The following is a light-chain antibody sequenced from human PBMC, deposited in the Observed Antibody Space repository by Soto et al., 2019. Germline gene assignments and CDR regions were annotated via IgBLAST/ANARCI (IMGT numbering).Light chain of an antibody. Sequence: QSVLTQPRSVSGSPGQSVTISCTGTSSDVGRYNYVSWYQHHPGKAPKLMIYDVSTRSSGVPDRFSGSKSGTTASLTISGLQAEDEADYYCCSYTGSPYVFGTGTKVTVL. CDR1: SSDVGRYNY. CDR3: CSYTGSPYV. J-gene: IGLJ1*01. V-gene: IGLV2-11*01. CDR2: DVS.